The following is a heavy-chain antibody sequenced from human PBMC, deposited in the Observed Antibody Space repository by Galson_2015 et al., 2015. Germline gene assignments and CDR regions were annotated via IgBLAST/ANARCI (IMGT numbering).Heavy chain of an antibody. D-gene: IGHD3-3*01. J-gene: IGHJ4*02. V-gene: IGHV3-30-3*01. CDR3: ARDSSGYLGY. Sequence: SLRLSCAASGFTFSSYAMHWVRQAPGKGLEWVAVVSYDGSNKYYADSVKGRFTISRDNSKNTLYLQMNSLRAEDTAVYYCARDSSGYLGYWGQGTLVTVSS. CDR2: VSYDGSNK. CDR1: GFTFSSYA.